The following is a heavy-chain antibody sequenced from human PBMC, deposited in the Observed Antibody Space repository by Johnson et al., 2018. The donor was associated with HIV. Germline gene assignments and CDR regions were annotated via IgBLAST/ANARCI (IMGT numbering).Heavy chain of an antibody. D-gene: IGHD5-18*01. V-gene: IGHV3-30*04. J-gene: IGHJ3*02. Sequence: QVQLVESGGGVVQPGRSLRLSCAASGFTFRTFPMHWVRQAPGKGLEWMAFISYNEDKKYYAHSVKGRFTISRDNSKNILYLQMNSLRAEDTATYYCARLPSGYNRDTFNIWGQGTMVTVSS. CDR1: GFTFRTFP. CDR2: ISYNEDKK. CDR3: ARLPSGYNRDTFNI.